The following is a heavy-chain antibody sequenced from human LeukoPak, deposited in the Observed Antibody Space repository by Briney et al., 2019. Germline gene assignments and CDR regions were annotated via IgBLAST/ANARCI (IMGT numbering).Heavy chain of an antibody. Sequence: PGGSLRLSCVASGFTFSSYAMNWVRQAPGKGLEWVSFFSSSGSYIYYADSVKGRFTISRDIAKNSLFLQMNSLRVEDTAVYYCARDLNVVVPASNDYWGQGTLVTVSS. CDR2: FSSSGSYI. V-gene: IGHV3-21*01. CDR1: GFTFSSYA. D-gene: IGHD2-2*01. CDR3: ARDLNVVVPASNDY. J-gene: IGHJ4*02.